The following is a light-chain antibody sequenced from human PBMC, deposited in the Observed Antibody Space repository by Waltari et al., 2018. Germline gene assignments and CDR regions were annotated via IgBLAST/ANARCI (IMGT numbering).Light chain of an antibody. J-gene: IGKJ2*03. Sequence: GDTVTITCRASQGISNYLAWYQQKPGKVPKPLIYYASNLESGVPSRFSGSGSGTEFTLTISSLQPEDFATYCCQQYNSAPYSFGQGTKVEIK. CDR1: QGISNY. CDR3: QQYNSAPYS. CDR2: YAS. V-gene: IGKV1-16*01.